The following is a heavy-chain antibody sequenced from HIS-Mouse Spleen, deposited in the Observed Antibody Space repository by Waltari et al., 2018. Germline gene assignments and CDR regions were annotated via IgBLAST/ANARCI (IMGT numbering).Heavy chain of an antibody. CDR1: GFTVSSNY. D-gene: IGHD3-3*01. CDR3: ARDLDYDFWSGYPVI. CDR2: IYSGGST. V-gene: IGHV3-53*01. J-gene: IGHJ4*02. Sequence: EVQLVESGGGLIQPGGSLRLSCAASGFTVSSNYMSWVRQAPGKGLEWVSVIYSGGSTYYADSVKGRFTISRDNSKNTLYLQMNSLRAEDTAVYYCARDLDYDFWSGYPVIWGQGTLVTVSS.